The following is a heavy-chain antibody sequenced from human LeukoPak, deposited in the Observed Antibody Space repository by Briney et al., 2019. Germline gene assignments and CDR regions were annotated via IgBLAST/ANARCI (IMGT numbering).Heavy chain of an antibody. CDR3: AREVPLLWFGELLYWFDP. Sequence: GGSLRLSCAASGFTFSSYWMHWVRHAPGKGLVWVSRINSDGSSTSYADSVKGRFTISRDNAKNTLYLQMNSLRAEDTAVYYCAREVPLLWFGELLYWFDPWGQGTLVTVSS. V-gene: IGHV3-74*01. J-gene: IGHJ5*02. CDR2: INSDGSST. CDR1: GFTFSSYW. D-gene: IGHD3-10*01.